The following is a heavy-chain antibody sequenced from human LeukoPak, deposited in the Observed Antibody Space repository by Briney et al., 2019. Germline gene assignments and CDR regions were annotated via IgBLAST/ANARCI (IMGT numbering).Heavy chain of an antibody. CDR3: ARQFPYYFDY. CDR1: GGSISSSSYY. J-gene: IGHJ4*02. CDR2: IHYSGST. Sequence: SETLSLTCTVSGGSISSSSYYWDWIRQPPGKGLEWIASIHYSGSTHYNPSLKSRVTISADTSKNQFSLKLTSVTAADTAVYYCARQFPYYFDYWGQGTLVSVSS. V-gene: IGHV4-39*01.